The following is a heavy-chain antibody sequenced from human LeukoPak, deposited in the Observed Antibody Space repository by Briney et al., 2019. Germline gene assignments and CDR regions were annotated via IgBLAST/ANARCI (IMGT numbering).Heavy chain of an antibody. Sequence: PSETLSLTCTVSGGSIRSSSYYWGWIRQPPGKGLEWIGSIYYSGSTYYNASLKSRGTISVDTSKNQFSLKLSSVTAADTAVYFCARDKQPGDYWGPGTLVTVSS. J-gene: IGHJ4*02. CDR3: ARDKQPGDY. V-gene: IGHV4-39*07. D-gene: IGHD5-18*01. CDR2: IYYSGST. CDR1: GGSIRSSSYY.